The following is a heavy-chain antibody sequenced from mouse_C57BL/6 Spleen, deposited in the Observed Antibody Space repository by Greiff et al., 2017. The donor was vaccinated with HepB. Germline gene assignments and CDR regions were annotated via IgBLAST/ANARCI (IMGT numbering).Heavy chain of an antibody. CDR1: GYTFTDYN. Sequence: EVQLQQSGPELVKPGASVKIPCKASGYTFTDYNMDWVKQSHGKSLEWIGDINPNNGGTIYNQKFKGKATLTVDKSSSTAYMELRSLTSEDTAVYYCAREDHYYGSSPFAYWGQRTLVTVSA. CDR3: AREDHYYGSSPFAY. J-gene: IGHJ3*01. CDR2: INPNNGGT. V-gene: IGHV1-18*01. D-gene: IGHD1-1*01.